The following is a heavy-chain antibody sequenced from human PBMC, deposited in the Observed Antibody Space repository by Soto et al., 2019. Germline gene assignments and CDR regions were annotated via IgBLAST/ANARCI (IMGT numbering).Heavy chain of an antibody. Sequence: QVQLVQSGAEVKKPGASVKVSCKASGYTFTGYYMHWVRQAPGQGLEWMGWINPNSGGTNYAQKFQGWVTMTRDTSISTAYMELSRLRSDDTAVYYCARDRWELLRSYYYGMDVWGQGTTVTVSS. CDR2: INPNSGGT. D-gene: IGHD1-26*01. CDR3: ARDRWELLRSYYYGMDV. V-gene: IGHV1-2*04. CDR1: GYTFTGYY. J-gene: IGHJ6*02.